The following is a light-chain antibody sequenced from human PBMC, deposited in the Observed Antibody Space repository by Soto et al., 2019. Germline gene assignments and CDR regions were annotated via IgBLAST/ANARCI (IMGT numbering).Light chain of an antibody. Sequence: DIQMTQSPSSLSASVGDRVTISCQASQDISKYINWYQQKPGKAPKLLICDASNLEAGVPSRFSGSGSRTDFTFTIRSLQPEDIATYYCQQYDNLPFTFGPGTKVDIK. CDR2: DAS. CDR1: QDISKY. CDR3: QQYDNLPFT. J-gene: IGKJ3*01. V-gene: IGKV1-33*01.